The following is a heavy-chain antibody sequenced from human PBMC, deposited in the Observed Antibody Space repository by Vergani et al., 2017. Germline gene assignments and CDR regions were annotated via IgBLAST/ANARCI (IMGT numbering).Heavy chain of an antibody. V-gene: IGHV1-46*01. Sequence: QVQLVQSGAEVKKPGASVKVSCKASGYTFTSYYMHWVRQAPGQGLEWMGIINPSGGSTSYAQKCQGRVTMPRDTSTSTVYMELSSLRSEDTAVYYCARNEARAENWFDPWGQGTLVTVSS. CDR2: INPSGGST. CDR1: GYTFTSYY. CDR3: ARNEARAENWFDP. J-gene: IGHJ5*02. D-gene: IGHD1-1*01.